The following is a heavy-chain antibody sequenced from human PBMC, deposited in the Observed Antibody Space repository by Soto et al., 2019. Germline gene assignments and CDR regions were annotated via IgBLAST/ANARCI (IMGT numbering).Heavy chain of an antibody. CDR2: NSDGSST. V-gene: IGHV3-74*01. Sequence: GGALRLSCAAPGFTFSKNALTWVRPAPGEGLEWVSVNSDGSSTSYADSVKGRFTISRDNAKNTLYLQMNSLRAEDTAVYYCARHVHITIVRGANPFDPWGRGTLVTVSS. CDR1: GFTFSKNA. J-gene: IGHJ5*02. CDR3: ARHVHITIVRGANPFDP. D-gene: IGHD3-10*01.